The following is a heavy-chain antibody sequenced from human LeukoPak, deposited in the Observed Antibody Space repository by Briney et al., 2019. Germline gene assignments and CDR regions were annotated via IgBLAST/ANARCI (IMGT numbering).Heavy chain of an antibody. CDR1: GFTFDDYG. CDR2: INWSSGST. Sequence: GGSLRLSCAASGFTFDDYGMSWVRQAPGKGLEWVSGINWSSGSTGYADSVKGRFTISRDDAKNSLYLEMDSLRAEDTALYYCAKVLSSGWHDIFDYWGQGTLVTVSS. J-gene: IGHJ4*02. D-gene: IGHD6-19*01. V-gene: IGHV3-20*04. CDR3: AKVLSSGWHDIFDY.